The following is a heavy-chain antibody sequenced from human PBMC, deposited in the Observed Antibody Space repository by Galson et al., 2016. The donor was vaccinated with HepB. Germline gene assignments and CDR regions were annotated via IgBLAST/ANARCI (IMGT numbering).Heavy chain of an antibody. D-gene: IGHD1-1*01. Sequence: GDTSSTYAINWVRQAPGRGLEWMGRIIPMSGVTNYAQRFQGRVTITADKSTSTAYMQLRSLTSEDTAVYYCARDGPYNWERQYYYYYGMDVWGQGTTVAVSS. J-gene: IGHJ6*02. CDR1: GDTSSTYA. V-gene: IGHV1-69*04. CDR3: ARDGPYNWERQYYYYYGMDV. CDR2: IIPMSGVT.